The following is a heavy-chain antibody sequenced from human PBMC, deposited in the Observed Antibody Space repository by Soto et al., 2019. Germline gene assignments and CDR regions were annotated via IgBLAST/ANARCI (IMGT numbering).Heavy chain of an antibody. CDR3: ARDNYCSGGSCYFVPLENYYGMDV. CDR2: INPNSGGT. D-gene: IGHD2-15*01. J-gene: IGHJ6*02. V-gene: IGHV1-2*04. Sequence: ASVKVSCKASGYTFTGYYMHWVRQAPGQGLEWMGWINPNSGGTNYAQKFQGWVTMTRDTSISTAYMELSRLRSDDTAVYYCARDNYCSGGSCYFVPLENYYGMDVWGQGTTVTVSS. CDR1: GYTFTGYY.